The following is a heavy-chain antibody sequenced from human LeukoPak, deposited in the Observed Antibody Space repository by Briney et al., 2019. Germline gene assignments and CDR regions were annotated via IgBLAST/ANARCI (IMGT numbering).Heavy chain of an antibody. D-gene: IGHD6-13*01. Sequence: ASVKVSCKSSGYTFTSYGISWVRQAPGQGLEWMGWISAYNGNTNYAQKLQGRVTMTTDTSTSTAYMELRSLRSDDTAVYYCARVPQARGVLWYGSSWYYFDYWGQGTLVTVSS. CDR2: ISAYNGNT. V-gene: IGHV1-18*01. CDR1: GYTFTSYG. J-gene: IGHJ4*02. CDR3: ARVPQARGVLWYGSSWYYFDY.